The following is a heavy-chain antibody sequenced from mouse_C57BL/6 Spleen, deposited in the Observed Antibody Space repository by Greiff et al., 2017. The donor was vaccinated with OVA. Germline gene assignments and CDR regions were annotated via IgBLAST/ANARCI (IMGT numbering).Heavy chain of an antibody. Sequence: EVQLQESGGGLVQPGGSMKLSCVASGFTFSNYWMNWVRQSPEKGLEWVAQIRLKSDNYATHYAESVKGRFTISRDDSKSSVYLQMNNLRAEDTGIYYCTARPFAYWGQGTLVTVSA. CDR3: TARPFAY. V-gene: IGHV6-3*01. CDR2: IRLKSDNYAT. J-gene: IGHJ3*01. CDR1: GFTFSNYW.